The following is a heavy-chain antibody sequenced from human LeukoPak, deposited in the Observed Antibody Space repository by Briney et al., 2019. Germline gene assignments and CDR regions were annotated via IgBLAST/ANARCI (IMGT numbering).Heavy chain of an antibody. D-gene: IGHD3-10*01. J-gene: IGHJ4*02. CDR2: INRRGGST. V-gene: IGHV3-64*01. Sequence: PGGSLRLSCAVPGFTFSTSFMHWVRQAPGKRLEYVSAINRRGGSTYYANSVRGRFNISRDNSKNTLYLQMGSLRAEDMAVYYCARGHYYGSALYYFDYWGQGTLVTVSS. CDR3: ARGHYYGSALYYFDY. CDR1: GFTFSTSF.